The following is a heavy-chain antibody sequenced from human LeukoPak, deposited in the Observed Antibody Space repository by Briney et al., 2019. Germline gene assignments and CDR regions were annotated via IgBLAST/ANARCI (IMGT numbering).Heavy chain of an antibody. CDR1: GFTFSSYS. CDR3: ATRRDGYPL. CDR2: IKKDGSEK. D-gene: IGHD5-24*01. J-gene: IGHJ4*02. Sequence: AGGSLRLSCAASGFTFSSYSMSWVRQAPGKGLEWVANIKKDGSEKYYVDSVKGRFTISRDNAKNSLYLEMNSLRAEDTAVYYCATRRDGYPLWGQGTLVTVSS. V-gene: IGHV3-7*03.